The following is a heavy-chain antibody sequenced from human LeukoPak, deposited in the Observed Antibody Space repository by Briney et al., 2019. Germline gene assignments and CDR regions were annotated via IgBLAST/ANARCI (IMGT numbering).Heavy chain of an antibody. Sequence: GGSLRLSCAASGFTFSSYEMNWVRQAPGKGLEWVSYISSSGSTIYYADSVKGRFTISRDNAKNTLYLQMNSLRAEDTAVYYCAKAVDTAMVTEVPWGQGTLVTVSS. D-gene: IGHD5-18*01. CDR2: ISSSGSTI. CDR1: GFTFSSYE. J-gene: IGHJ5*02. CDR3: AKAVDTAMVTEVP. V-gene: IGHV3-48*03.